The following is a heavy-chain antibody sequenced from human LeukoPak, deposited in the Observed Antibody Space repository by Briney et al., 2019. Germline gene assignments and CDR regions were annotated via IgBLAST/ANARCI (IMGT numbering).Heavy chain of an antibody. CDR1: GGSISSYY. Sequence: SEALSLTCTVSGGSISSYYWSWIRQPAGKGLEWIGRIYTSGSTNYNPSLKSRVTMSVDTSKNQFSLKLSSVTAADTAVYYCAREGFCESTSCYSWFDPWGQGTLVTVSS. D-gene: IGHD2-2*01. V-gene: IGHV4-4*07. CDR2: IYTSGST. CDR3: AREGFCESTSCYSWFDP. J-gene: IGHJ5*02.